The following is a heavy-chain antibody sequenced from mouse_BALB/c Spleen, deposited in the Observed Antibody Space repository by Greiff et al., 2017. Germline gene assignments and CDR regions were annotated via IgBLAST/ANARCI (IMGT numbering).Heavy chain of an antibody. D-gene: IGHD1-1*01. Sequence: QVQLKESGPGLVAPSQSLSITCTVSGFSLTGYGVNWVRQPPGKGLEWLGMIWGDGSTDYNSALKSRLSISKDNSKSQVFLKMNSLQTDDTARYYCARMHYYVSSYFDYWGQGTTLTVSS. J-gene: IGHJ2*01. CDR1: GFSLTGYG. CDR2: IWGDGST. CDR3: ARMHYYVSSYFDY. V-gene: IGHV2-6-7*01.